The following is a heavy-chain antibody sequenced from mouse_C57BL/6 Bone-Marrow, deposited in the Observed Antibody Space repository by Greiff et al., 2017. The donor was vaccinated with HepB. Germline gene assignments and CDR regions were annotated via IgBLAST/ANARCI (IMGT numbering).Heavy chain of an antibody. D-gene: IGHD3-1*01. CDR2: VYPGDGDT. Sequence: QVQLQQSGPELVKPGASVKISCKASGYAFSSSWMNWVKQRPGKGLEWIGRVYPGDGDTNYNGKFKGKATLTADKSSSTAYMQLSSLTSEASAVYFCARAQLGVYYFDYWGQGTTLTVSS. CDR3: ARAQLGVYYFDY. J-gene: IGHJ2*01. CDR1: GYAFSSSW. V-gene: IGHV1-82*01.